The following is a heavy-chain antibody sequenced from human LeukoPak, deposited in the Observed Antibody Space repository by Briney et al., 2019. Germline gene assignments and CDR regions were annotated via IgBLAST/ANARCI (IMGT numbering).Heavy chain of an antibody. CDR2: ISGSGGST. J-gene: IGHJ4*02. CDR3: AKGAKMITFGGVTLDY. D-gene: IGHD3-16*01. V-gene: IGHV3-23*01. Sequence: GGSLRLSCVASGFTFSSYAMSWVRQAPGKGLEWVSAISGSGGSTYYADSVKGRFTISRDNSKNTLYLQMNSLRAEDTAVYYCAKGAKMITFGGVTLDYWGQGTLVTVSS. CDR1: GFTFSSYA.